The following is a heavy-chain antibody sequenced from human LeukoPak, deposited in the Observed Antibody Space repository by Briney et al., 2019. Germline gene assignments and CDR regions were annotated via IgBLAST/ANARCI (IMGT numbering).Heavy chain of an antibody. V-gene: IGHV3-64D*09. CDR3: VKAQYDFWSGLDY. Sequence: GGSLRLSCAASGFIFSSYEMNWVRQAPGKGLEYVSAISGNGGSTYYADSVKGRFTISRDNSKNTLYLQMSSLRTEDTAIYYCVKAQYDFWSGLDYWGQGTLVTVSS. D-gene: IGHD3-3*01. CDR2: ISGNGGST. CDR1: GFIFSSYE. J-gene: IGHJ4*02.